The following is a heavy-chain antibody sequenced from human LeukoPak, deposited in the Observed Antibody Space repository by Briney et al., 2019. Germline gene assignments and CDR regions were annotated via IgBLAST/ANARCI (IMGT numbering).Heavy chain of an antibody. Sequence: SETLSLTCTVSGGSISSYYWSWIRQPAGKGLEWMGRIYTSGSTNYNPSLKSRVTMSVDTSKSQFSLKLSSVTAADTAVYYCARDRYFNLRYYYYYYMDVWGKGTTVTVSS. J-gene: IGHJ6*03. D-gene: IGHD2/OR15-2a*01. CDR3: ARDRYFNLRYYYYYYMDV. V-gene: IGHV4-4*07. CDR2: IYTSGST. CDR1: GGSISSYY.